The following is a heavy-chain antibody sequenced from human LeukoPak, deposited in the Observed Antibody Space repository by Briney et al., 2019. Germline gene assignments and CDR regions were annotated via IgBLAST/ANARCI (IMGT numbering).Heavy chain of an antibody. V-gene: IGHV3-74*01. CDR1: GFTFSKYW. J-gene: IGHJ4*02. Sequence: GGPFRLFCAGSGFTFSKYWVLWVRQAAGKGLEIVSRINTDGTVKTYADSVKGRFTVSRDNAANTMFLQMNSVRDEDTAVYYCATKQWLAPPPDSWGQGTPVTVSS. CDR3: ATKQWLAPPPDS. CDR2: INTDGTVK. D-gene: IGHD6-19*01.